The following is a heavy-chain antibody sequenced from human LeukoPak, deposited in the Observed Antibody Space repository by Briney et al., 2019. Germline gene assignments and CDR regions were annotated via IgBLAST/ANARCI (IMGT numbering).Heavy chain of an antibody. Sequence: ASVKVSCRTSGYTFTDYYVHWVRQAPGQGLEWMGWVNPNSGGTNYAQKFQGRVTMTRDTSISTAYMELSRLRSDDTAVYYCARDLSSGWSPFDYWGQGTLVTVSS. CDR1: GYTFTDYY. J-gene: IGHJ4*02. CDR3: ARDLSSGWSPFDY. D-gene: IGHD6-19*01. V-gene: IGHV1-2*02. CDR2: VNPNSGGT.